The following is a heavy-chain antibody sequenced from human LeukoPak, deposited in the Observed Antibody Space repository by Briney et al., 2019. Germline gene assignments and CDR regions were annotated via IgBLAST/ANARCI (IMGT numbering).Heavy chain of an antibody. CDR1: GYTFTSYG. CDR2: ISAYNGNT. Sequence: ASVKVSCKASGYTFTSYGISWVRQAPGQGLEWMGWISAYNGNTNHAQKLQGRLTMTTDTSTSTAYMELRSLRSDDTAVYYCARVESEGGGSWRFDYWGQGTLVTVSS. CDR3: ARVESEGGGSWRFDY. D-gene: IGHD2-15*01. J-gene: IGHJ4*02. V-gene: IGHV1-18*01.